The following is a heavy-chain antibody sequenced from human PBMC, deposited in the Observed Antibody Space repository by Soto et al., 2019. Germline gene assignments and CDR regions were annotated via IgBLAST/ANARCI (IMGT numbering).Heavy chain of an antibody. CDR3: ARGGITIPLAGTDYYYMDV. J-gene: IGHJ6*03. V-gene: IGHV1-18*01. D-gene: IGHD3-9*01. CDR2: ISAYNGNT. CDR1: GYTFTSYG. Sequence: QVQLVQSGAEVKKPGASVKVSCKASGYTFTSYGISWVRQAPGQGLEWMGWISAYNGNTNYAQKLQGRVTMTTDTSTSTVYMELRSLRSDDTAVYYCARGGITIPLAGTDYYYMDVWGKGTTVTVSS.